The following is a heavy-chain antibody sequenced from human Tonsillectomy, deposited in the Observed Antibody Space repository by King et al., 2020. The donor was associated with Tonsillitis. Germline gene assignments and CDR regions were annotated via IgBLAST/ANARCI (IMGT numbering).Heavy chain of an antibody. CDR2: ISGDGYNT. CDR3: AKARFPDRRGGYQIGNAFDV. D-gene: IGHD5-24*01. Sequence: VQLVESGGGVAQPGGSLILSCAASGFSFDDYAMHWFRRAPGKGLEWVALISGDGYNTFYADSVRGRFTSSRDNSKNSLYLEMNSLRTEDTAFFYCAKARFPDRRGGYQIGNAFDVWAQGTRVTVSS. J-gene: IGHJ3*01. V-gene: IGHV3-43*02. CDR1: GFSFDDYA.